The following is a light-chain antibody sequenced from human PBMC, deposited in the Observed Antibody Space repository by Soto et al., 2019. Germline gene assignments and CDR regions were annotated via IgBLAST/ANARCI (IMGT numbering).Light chain of an antibody. CDR2: EVS. Sequence: QSVLTQPASVSGSPGQSITISCTGTSSDVGSYNLVSWYQQHPGKAPKLIIYEVSKRPSGVSNRFSGSKSGNTASLTIFGLQAEDEADYYCCSYEGSSTPYVFGTGTKVTVL. J-gene: IGLJ1*01. CDR3: CSYEGSSTPYV. CDR1: SSDVGSYNL. V-gene: IGLV2-23*02.